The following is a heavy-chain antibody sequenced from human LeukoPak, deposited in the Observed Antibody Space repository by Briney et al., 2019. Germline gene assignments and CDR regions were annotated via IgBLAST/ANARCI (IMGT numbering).Heavy chain of an antibody. Sequence: GGSLRLSCAASGFTFSSYGMHWVRQAPGKGLEWVSVIYSGGSTYYADSVKGRFTISRDNSKNTLYLQMNSLRAEDTAVYYCARTAMVSSNSPNWFDPWGQGTLVTVSS. J-gene: IGHJ5*02. CDR2: IYSGGST. V-gene: IGHV3-66*01. D-gene: IGHD5-18*01. CDR3: ARTAMVSSNSPNWFDP. CDR1: GFTFSSYG.